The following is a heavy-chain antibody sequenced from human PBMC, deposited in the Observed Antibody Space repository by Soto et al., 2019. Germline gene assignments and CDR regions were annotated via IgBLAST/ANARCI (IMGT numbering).Heavy chain of an antibody. J-gene: IGHJ3*02. CDR1: GFTFTSSA. CDR2: IVVGSGNT. CDR3: AARIAAAAWSFDI. Sequence: GASVKVSCKASGFTFTSSAVQWVRQARGQRLEWIGWIVVGSGNTNYAQKFQERVTITRDMSTSTAYMALSSLRSEDTAVYYCAARIAAAAWSFDIWGQGTMVTVSS. D-gene: IGHD6-13*01. V-gene: IGHV1-58*01.